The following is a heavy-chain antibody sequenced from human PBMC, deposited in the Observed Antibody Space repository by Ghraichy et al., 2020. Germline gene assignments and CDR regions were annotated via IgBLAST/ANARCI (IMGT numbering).Heavy chain of an antibody. V-gene: IGHV3-33*03. Sequence: GESLNISCAASGFTFSSYGMHWVRQAPGKGLEWVAVIWYDGSNKYYADSVKGRFTISRDNSKNSLYLQMNSLRTEDTALYYCAKDNSRRVTTYGMDVWGQGTTVTVSS. CDR1: GFTFSSYG. CDR2: IWYDGSNK. CDR3: AKDNSRRVTTYGMDV. D-gene: IGHD4-17*01. J-gene: IGHJ6*02.